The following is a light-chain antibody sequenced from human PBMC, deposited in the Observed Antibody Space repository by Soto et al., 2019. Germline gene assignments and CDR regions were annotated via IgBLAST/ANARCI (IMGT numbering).Light chain of an antibody. CDR3: QQYTTYAT. V-gene: IGKV1-5*03. CDR1: QTISRY. CDR2: TTS. J-gene: IGKJ1*01. Sequence: DIQMTQSPSTLSASVGDRVAITCRASQTISRYLAWYQQKPGKAPKLLIHTTSTLVSGVPSRFSGSESGTDFTLTISSLQPDDFATYYCQQYTTYATFGQGTKVEIK.